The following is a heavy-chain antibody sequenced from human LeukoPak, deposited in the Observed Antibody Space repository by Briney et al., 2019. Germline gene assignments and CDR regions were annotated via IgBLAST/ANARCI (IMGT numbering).Heavy chain of an antibody. CDR3: ARDPYSGGYGAYYYYYMDV. CDR1: GFTFSAYN. J-gene: IGHJ6*03. CDR2: ITTSSSYM. V-gene: IGHV3-21*01. Sequence: GGSLRFSCAASGFTFSAYNMNWVRRTPGKGLEWVSSITTSSSYMFCADSVRGRFTISRDNAENSLYLQMNSLRDEDTAVYYCARDPYSGGYGAYYYYYMDVWGKGTTVTVSS. D-gene: IGHD6-19*01.